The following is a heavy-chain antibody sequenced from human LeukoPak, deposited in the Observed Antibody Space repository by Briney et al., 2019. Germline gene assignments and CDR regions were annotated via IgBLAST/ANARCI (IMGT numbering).Heavy chain of an antibody. V-gene: IGHV4-59*12. CDR1: GGSISSYY. CDR3: ARDNRGYSSSWYFDY. D-gene: IGHD6-13*01. CDR2: IYYSGST. J-gene: IGHJ4*02. Sequence: SETLSLTCTVSGGSISSYYWSWIRQPPGKGLEWIGYIYYSGSTNYNPSLKSRVTISVDTSKNQFSLKLSSVTAADTAVYYCARDNRGYSSSWYFDYWGQGTLVTVSS.